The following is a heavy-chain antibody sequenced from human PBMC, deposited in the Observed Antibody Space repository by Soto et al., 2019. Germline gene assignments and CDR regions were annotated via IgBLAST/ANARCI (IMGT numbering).Heavy chain of an antibody. V-gene: IGHV4-4*02. D-gene: IGHD6-13*01. J-gene: IGHJ4*02. CDR2: IYRSGST. CDR3: AVSAAARLGDYFDY. CDR1: SGSISSSNW. Sequence: TSETLSLTCAVFSGSISSSNWWSWVRQPPGKGLEWIGEIYRSGSTNYNPSLKSRVTISVDKSKNQFSLKLSSVTAADTAVYYCAVSAAARLGDYFDYWGQGTLVTVPS.